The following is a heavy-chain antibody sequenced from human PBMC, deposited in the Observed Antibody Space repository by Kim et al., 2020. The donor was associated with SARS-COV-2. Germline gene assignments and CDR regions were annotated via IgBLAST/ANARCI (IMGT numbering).Heavy chain of an antibody. CDR3: ARGAQFDT. Sequence: ASVKVSCKASGYSFTTYYINWVRQAPGQGLEWMGVIIPNNGKTGYAQKFQGRLIVTRDTSTNTIYMDLSGLTSNDTAIYYCARGAQFDTWGQGTLVTVSS. V-gene: IGHV1-46*01. CDR1: GYSFTTYY. CDR2: IIPNNGKT. J-gene: IGHJ4*02.